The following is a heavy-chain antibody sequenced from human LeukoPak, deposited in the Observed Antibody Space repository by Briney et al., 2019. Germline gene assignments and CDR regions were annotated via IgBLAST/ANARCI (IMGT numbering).Heavy chain of an antibody. CDR3: ARSYLIVVVPAALGIDP. J-gene: IGHJ5*02. CDR2: IGAYNGNT. D-gene: IGHD2-2*01. Sequence: ASVKVSCKASGYTFTSYGISWVRQAPGQGLEWMGWIGAYNGNTNYAQKLQGRVTMTTDTSTSTAYMELRSLRSDDTAVYYCARSYLIVVVPAALGIDPWGQGTLVTVSS. CDR1: GYTFTSYG. V-gene: IGHV1-18*01.